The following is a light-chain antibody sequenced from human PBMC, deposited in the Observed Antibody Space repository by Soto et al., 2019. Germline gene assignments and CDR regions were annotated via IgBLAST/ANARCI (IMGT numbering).Light chain of an antibody. CDR1: TGAVTRSYY. CDR2: GTT. CDR3: LLYYGGAYV. V-gene: IGLV7-43*01. J-gene: IGLJ1*01. Sequence: CASSTGAVTRSYYPSWFQQKPGQAPRTVIYGTTSKPSWTPARFSGSLLGGKAALTLSGVQPEDEAEYYCLLYYGGAYVFGTGTKLTVL.